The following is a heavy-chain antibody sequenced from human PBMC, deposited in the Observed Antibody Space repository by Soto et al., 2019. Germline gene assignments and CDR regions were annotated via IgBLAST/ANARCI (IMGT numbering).Heavy chain of an antibody. CDR1: GGSISSGGYY. J-gene: IGHJ4*02. Sequence: PSETLSLTCTVSGGSISSGGYYWSWIRQHPGKGLEWIGYIYYSGSTNYNPSLKSRVTISVDTSKNQFSLKLSSVTAADTAVYYCARGRDGYNFPFDYWGQGTLVTVSS. V-gene: IGHV4-61*08. D-gene: IGHD5-12*01. CDR2: IYYSGST. CDR3: ARGRDGYNFPFDY.